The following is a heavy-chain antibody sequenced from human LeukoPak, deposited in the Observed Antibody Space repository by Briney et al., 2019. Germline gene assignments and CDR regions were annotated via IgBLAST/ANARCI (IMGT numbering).Heavy chain of an antibody. Sequence: ASVKVSCKASDYTFTSYGISWVRQAPGQGLEWMGWISAYNGNTNYAQNLQGRVTLTTDTSTSTAYMELRSLRSDDTAVYYCARQGYGVTSQGAADYWGQGTLVTVSS. D-gene: IGHD4-23*01. CDR1: DYTFTSYG. CDR2: ISAYNGNT. J-gene: IGHJ4*02. CDR3: ARQGYGVTSQGAADY. V-gene: IGHV1-18*01.